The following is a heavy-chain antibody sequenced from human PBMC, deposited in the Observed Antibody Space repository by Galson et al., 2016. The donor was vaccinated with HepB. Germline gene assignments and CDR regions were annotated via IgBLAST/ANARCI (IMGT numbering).Heavy chain of an antibody. J-gene: IGHJ3*01. CDR2: IWNEGSNK. CDR3: ARDRAWVGRSGGLEH. D-gene: IGHD3-10*01. CDR1: GFTFSSYG. V-gene: IGHV3-33*01. Sequence: SLRLSCAASGFTFSSYGTHWVRQAPGKGLEWVAVIWNEGSNKYYADSVKGRFTISRDKSENTLFLQMDSLRAEDTAVYYCARDRAWVGRSGGLEHWGQGTLVTVSS.